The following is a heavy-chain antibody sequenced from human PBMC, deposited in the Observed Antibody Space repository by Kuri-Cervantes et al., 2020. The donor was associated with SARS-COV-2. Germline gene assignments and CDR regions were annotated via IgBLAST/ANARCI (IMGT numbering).Heavy chain of an antibody. CDR3: AREYSSSWYARPDYYYGMDV. J-gene: IGHJ6*02. V-gene: IGHV1-69*04. CDR1: GYTFTSYG. CDR2: IIPILGIA. Sequence: SVKVSCKAPGYTFTSYGISWVRQAPGQGLEWMGRIIPILGIANYAQKFQGRVTITADKSTSTAYMELSGLRSEDTAVYYCAREYSSSWYARPDYYYGMDVWGQGTTVTVSS. D-gene: IGHD6-13*01.